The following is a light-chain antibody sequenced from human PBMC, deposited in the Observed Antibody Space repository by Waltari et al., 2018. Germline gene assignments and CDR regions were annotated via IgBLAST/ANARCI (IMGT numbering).Light chain of an antibody. Sequence: QSALTQPASVSGTPGQSITISCPGTNSDVGNYNLVSWYQHHPGEAPKLMICEVIKRPSGVSNRFSGSKSGNTASLTIAGLQAEDEADYDCCSYAGSGTYVFGTGTKVTVL. V-gene: IGLV2-23*02. J-gene: IGLJ1*01. CDR1: NSDVGNYNL. CDR3: CSYAGSGTYV. CDR2: EVI.